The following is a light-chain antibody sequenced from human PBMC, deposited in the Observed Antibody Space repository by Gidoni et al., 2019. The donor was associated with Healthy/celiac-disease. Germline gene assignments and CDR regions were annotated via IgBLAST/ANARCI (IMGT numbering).Light chain of an antibody. V-gene: IGLV1-40*01. Sequence: QSVLTQPPSGSGAPGQRVTISCTGSFSNIGAAYEVSWYQHLPATVPKLLIYADNNRPSGVPDRFSGSKSGTSASLTIPGLQDVDDVDYSCQSYDSALRVVFGGGTKVTV. CDR3: QSYDSALRVV. CDR1: FSNIGAAYE. CDR2: ADN. J-gene: IGLJ2*01.